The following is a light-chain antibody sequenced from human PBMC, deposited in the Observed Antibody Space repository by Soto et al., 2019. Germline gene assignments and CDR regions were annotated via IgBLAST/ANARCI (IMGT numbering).Light chain of an antibody. V-gene: IGKV3-15*01. CDR3: QQYHDWPLT. J-gene: IGKJ4*01. CDR2: GAS. CDR1: QSVSSS. Sequence: EIVMTQSPATLSVSPGERVTLSCRASQSVSSSLAWYQQKPGQAPRLLISGASTRATGIPARFSGSGSGTEFTLTISSLQSEDFAVYHCQQYHDWPLTFGGGTKVDIK.